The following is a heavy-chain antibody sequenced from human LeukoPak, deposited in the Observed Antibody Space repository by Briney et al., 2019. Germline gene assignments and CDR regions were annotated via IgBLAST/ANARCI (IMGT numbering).Heavy chain of an antibody. Sequence: VASVKVSCKASGYTFTGYYMHWVRQAPGQGLERMGWINPNSGGTNYAQKFQGRVTMTRDTSISTAYMELSRLRSDDTAVYYCARRSHGGWFDPWGQGTLVTVSS. CDR2: INPNSGGT. D-gene: IGHD3-16*01. V-gene: IGHV1-2*02. J-gene: IGHJ5*02. CDR1: GYTFTGYY. CDR3: ARRSHGGWFDP.